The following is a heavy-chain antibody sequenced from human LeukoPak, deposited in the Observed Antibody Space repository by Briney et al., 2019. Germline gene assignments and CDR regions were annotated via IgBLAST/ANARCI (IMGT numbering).Heavy chain of an antibody. V-gene: IGHV4-39*07. J-gene: IGHJ5*02. D-gene: IGHD2/OR15-2a*01. CDR1: GGSISSNSYY. CDR2: IYHSGST. CDR3: ARLVLDRTYWFDP. Sequence: PSETLSLTCAVSGGSISSNSYYWGWIRQPPGKGLEWIGSIYHSGSTYYNPSLKSRVTISVDTSKNQFSLKLSSVTAADTAVYYCARLVLDRTYWFDPWGQGTLVTVSS.